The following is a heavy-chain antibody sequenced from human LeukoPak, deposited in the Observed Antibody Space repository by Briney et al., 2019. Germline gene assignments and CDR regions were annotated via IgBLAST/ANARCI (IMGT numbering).Heavy chain of an antibody. D-gene: IGHD6-13*01. CDR3: AREGPYSGRWYYFDY. Sequence: PSETLSLTCTVSGGSMTSYFWSWIRQPAGKGLEWIGRIYSSGNTNYNPSLKSRVTMSVDTSKNQFSLKLTSVTAADTAFYYCAREGPYSGRWYYFDYWGQGILVTVSS. V-gene: IGHV4-4*07. J-gene: IGHJ4*02. CDR1: GGSMTSYF. CDR2: IYSSGNT.